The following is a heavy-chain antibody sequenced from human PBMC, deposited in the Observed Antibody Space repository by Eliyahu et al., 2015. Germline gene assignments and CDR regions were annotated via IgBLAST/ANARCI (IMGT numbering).Heavy chain of an antibody. V-gene: IGHV1-2*02. Sequence: QVQLVQSGAEGKKPGASVRVSCKTSGYTFTGIYVHWVRQAPGQGLEWMGWINPNXGGTDYAQNFQGRVTLTRDTSISTAYMELSTLRSDDTAVYYCARGGYYYDGSGFPFDYWGQGTLVTVSS. CDR3: ARGGYYYDGSGFPFDY. J-gene: IGHJ4*02. D-gene: IGHD3-22*01. CDR1: GYTFTGIY. CDR2: INPNXGGT.